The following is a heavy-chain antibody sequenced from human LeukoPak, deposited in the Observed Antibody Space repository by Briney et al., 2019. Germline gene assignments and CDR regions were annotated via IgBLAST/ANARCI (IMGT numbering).Heavy chain of an antibody. Sequence: GGSLRLSCGASGFTFSSHGMNWVRQAPGKGLEWVSGISPSGGITYYTDSVKGRFTISRDNSKYTLSLQMNSLRTEDTAVYYCAKVDNWKYGHHDFWGQGTLVTVSS. CDR1: GFTFSSHG. V-gene: IGHV3-23*01. CDR2: ISPSGGIT. D-gene: IGHD1-1*01. CDR3: AKVDNWKYGHHDF. J-gene: IGHJ4*02.